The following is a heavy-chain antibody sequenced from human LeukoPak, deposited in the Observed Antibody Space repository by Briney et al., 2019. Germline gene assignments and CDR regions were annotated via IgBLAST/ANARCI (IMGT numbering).Heavy chain of an antibody. CDR2: INHSGST. J-gene: IGHJ6*03. CDR1: GGSFSGYY. Sequence: SETLPLTCAVYGGSFSGYYWSWIRQPPGKGLEWIGEINHSGSTNYNPSLKSRVTISVDTSKNQFSLKLSSVTAADTAVYYCASLTHSYYSDPAGYYPYYYMDVWGKGTTVTVSS. D-gene: IGHD3-22*01. V-gene: IGHV4-34*01. CDR3: ASLTHSYYSDPAGYYPYYYMDV.